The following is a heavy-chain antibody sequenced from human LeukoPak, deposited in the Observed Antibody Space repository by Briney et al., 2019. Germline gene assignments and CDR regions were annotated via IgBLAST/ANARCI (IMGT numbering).Heavy chain of an antibody. V-gene: IGHV4-34*01. Sequence: SETLSLTCAVYGGSFSGYYWSWIRQPPGKGLEWIGEINHSGSTNYNPSLKSRVTISVDTSKNQFSLKLSSVTAADTAVYYCARDAADSGNWFDPWGQGALVTVSS. CDR3: ARDAADSGNWFDP. CDR1: GGSFSGYY. D-gene: IGHD1-26*01. J-gene: IGHJ5*02. CDR2: INHSGST.